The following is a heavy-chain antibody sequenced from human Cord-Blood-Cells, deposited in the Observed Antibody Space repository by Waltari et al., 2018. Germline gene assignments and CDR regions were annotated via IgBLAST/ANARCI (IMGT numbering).Heavy chain of an antibody. D-gene: IGHD6-25*01. V-gene: IGHV2-5*02. CDR3: AHRAAMNWFDD. CDR2: IYWEDDK. CDR1: GFSLSTRGVG. J-gene: IGHJ5*02. Sequence: IALKGAGRPLVKPTQTITLTGPFSGFSLSTRGVGVGWIRQCPGKALEWLALIYWEDDKGYSPSLKSSLTITKDAPKHRVVLTMTNRDAVDRAIYYCAHRAAMNWFDDWGQGTLVTVTS.